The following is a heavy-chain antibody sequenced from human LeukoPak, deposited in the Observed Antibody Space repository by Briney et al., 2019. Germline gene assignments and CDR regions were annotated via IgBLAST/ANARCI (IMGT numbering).Heavy chain of an antibody. D-gene: IGHD2-2*01. CDR1: GDSVSSNSVT. J-gene: IGHJ5*02. CDR2: TYYRSTWYN. Sequence: SQTPSLTCAISGDSVSSNSVTWNWIRQSPSRGLEWLGRTYYRSTWYNDHAVSVSGRITVNPDTSKNQFSLHLNSVTPEDTAVYYCARRLTQYDCFDPWGQGILVTVSS. V-gene: IGHV6-1*01. CDR3: ARRLTQYDCFDP.